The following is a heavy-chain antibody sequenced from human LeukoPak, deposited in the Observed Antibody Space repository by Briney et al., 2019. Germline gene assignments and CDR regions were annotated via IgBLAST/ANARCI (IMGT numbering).Heavy chain of an antibody. CDR2: ISDSGDYT. CDR1: GFTFSSYA. Sequence: GGSLGLSCAGSGFTFSSYAMSWVRQAPGQGLEWVSVISDSGDYTSYADSVRGRFTISRDNSRNTLYLQMISLRPEDTAVYYCAKDTSIGKYCTNGVCSPFDYWGQGTLVTVSS. V-gene: IGHV3-23*01. D-gene: IGHD2-8*01. CDR3: AKDTSIGKYCTNGVCSPFDY. J-gene: IGHJ4*02.